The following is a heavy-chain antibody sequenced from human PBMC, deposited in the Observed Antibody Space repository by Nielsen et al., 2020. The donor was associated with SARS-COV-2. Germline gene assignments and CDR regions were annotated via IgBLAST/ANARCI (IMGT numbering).Heavy chain of an antibody. Sequence: GGSLRLSCAASGFTFSSYAMHWVRQAPGKGLEWVAVISYDGSNKYYADSVKGRFTISRDNSKNTLYLQMNSLRAEDTAVYYCAKDGIVGATLYYYYMDVWGKGTTVTVSS. CDR1: GFTFSSYA. J-gene: IGHJ6*03. D-gene: IGHD1-26*01. V-gene: IGHV3-30*04. CDR2: ISYDGSNK. CDR3: AKDGIVGATLYYYYMDV.